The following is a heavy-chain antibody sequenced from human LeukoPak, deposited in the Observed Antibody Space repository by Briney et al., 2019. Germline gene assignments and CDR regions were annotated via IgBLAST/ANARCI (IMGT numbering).Heavy chain of an antibody. Sequence: GGSLRLSCAASGFTFSSYTMNWVRQAPGTGLEWVSSISTSSSYIYYADSVKGRFTISRDNAKKSLYLQMNSLRAEDTAVYYCARDGDTVLTRGYYYYMDVWGKGTTVTVSS. D-gene: IGHD4-23*01. CDR1: GFTFSSYT. CDR3: ARDGDTVLTRGYYYYMDV. CDR2: ISTSSSYI. V-gene: IGHV3-21*01. J-gene: IGHJ6*03.